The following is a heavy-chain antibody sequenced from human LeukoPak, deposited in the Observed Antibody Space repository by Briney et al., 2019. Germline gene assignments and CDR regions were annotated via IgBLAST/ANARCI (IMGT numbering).Heavy chain of an antibody. CDR2: TSGDGITT. Sequence: GGSLILSCAASGFTFHNYAIHWVRQAPGKGLEWVSLTSGDGITTYFADSVKGRFTISRDNSKGSLFLQMNSLRTEDTALYYCARDHVYGGADYWGQGTLVTVSS. CDR1: GFTFHNYA. CDR3: ARDHVYGGADY. D-gene: IGHD5/OR15-5a*01. V-gene: IGHV3-43*02. J-gene: IGHJ4*02.